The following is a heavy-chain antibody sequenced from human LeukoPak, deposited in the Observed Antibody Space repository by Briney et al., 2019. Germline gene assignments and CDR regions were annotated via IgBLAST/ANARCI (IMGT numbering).Heavy chain of an antibody. Sequence: GGSLRLSCAASGFSFNNYAMSWVRQAPGKGLEWVSAISTTGGSTYYADSVKGRFTISRDNSRNTLSLQMDSLRVEDTAVYYCAKDWTTVVTPKGYYFDSWGQGTLVTVSS. V-gene: IGHV3-23*01. CDR3: AKDWTTVVTPKGYYFDS. CDR1: GFSFNNYA. D-gene: IGHD4-23*01. CDR2: ISTTGGST. J-gene: IGHJ4*02.